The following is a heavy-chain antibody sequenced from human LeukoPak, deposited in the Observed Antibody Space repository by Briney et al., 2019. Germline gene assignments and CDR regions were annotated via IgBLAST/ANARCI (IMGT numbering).Heavy chain of an antibody. CDR2: ISSSGSYI. Sequence: GGSLRLSCAASGSTFSSYSMNWVREAPGKGLEWVASISSSGSYIYYADSVEGRFTISRDNAKNSLYLQMNSLRAGDTAVYYCARVEDFDYWGQGTLVTVSS. J-gene: IGHJ4*02. CDR1: GSTFSSYS. V-gene: IGHV3-21*01. CDR3: ARVEDFDY.